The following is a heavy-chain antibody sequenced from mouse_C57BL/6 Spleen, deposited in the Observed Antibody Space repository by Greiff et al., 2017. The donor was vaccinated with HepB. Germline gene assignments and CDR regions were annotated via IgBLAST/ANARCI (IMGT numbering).Heavy chain of an antibody. J-gene: IGHJ2*01. D-gene: IGHD2-5*01. Sequence: VQLVESGPELVKPGASVKISCKASGYAFSSSWMNWVKQRPGKGLEWIGRIYPGDGDTNYNGKFKGKATLTADKSSSTAYMQLSSLTSEDSAVYFCARSYYSKRDYFDYWGQGTTLTVSS. V-gene: IGHV1-82*01. CDR2: IYPGDGDT. CDR1: GYAFSSSW. CDR3: ARSYYSKRDYFDY.